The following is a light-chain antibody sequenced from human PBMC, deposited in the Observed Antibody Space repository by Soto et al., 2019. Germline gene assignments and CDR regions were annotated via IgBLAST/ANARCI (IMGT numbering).Light chain of an antibody. CDR1: SSDVGAYNY. Sequence: QSVLTQPASVSGSPGQSITISCTGTSSDVGAYNYVSWFQQYPGKAPKLMIYEVSNRPSGVSNRFSGSKSGNTASLTISGLQAEDEADYYCSSYTTSSTLVVFGGGTKVTVL. V-gene: IGLV2-14*01. CDR3: SSYTTSSTLVV. J-gene: IGLJ2*01. CDR2: EVS.